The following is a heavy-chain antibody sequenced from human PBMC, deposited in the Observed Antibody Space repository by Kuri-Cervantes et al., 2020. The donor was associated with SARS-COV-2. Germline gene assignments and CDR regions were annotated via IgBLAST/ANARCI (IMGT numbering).Heavy chain of an antibody. J-gene: IGHJ4*02. CDR3: ASWSGKSSGLHY. V-gene: IGHV4-59*01. D-gene: IGHD3-22*01. Sequence: SQTLSLTCAVYGGSFSSYYWSWIRQPPGKGLEWIGYIYYSGSTNYNPTLKSRVTISVDTSKNQFSLKLSSVTAADTAVYYCASWSGKSSGLHYWGQGTLVTVSS. CDR1: GGSFSSYY. CDR2: IYYSGST.